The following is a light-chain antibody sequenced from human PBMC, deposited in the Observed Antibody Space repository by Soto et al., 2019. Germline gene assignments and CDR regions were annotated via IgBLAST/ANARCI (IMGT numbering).Light chain of an antibody. V-gene: IGKV3-20*01. CDR1: QSVSSSH. CDR2: GAS. J-gene: IGKJ2*01. Sequence: EIVLTQSPGTLSSSPGERATLSCRASQSVSSSHLAWYQQIPGQAPRLLIYGASSRATGIPDRFSGSGSGTDFTLTISRLEPEDFAVYFCQQYGDSPMYTFGQGTKLEI. CDR3: QQYGDSPMYT.